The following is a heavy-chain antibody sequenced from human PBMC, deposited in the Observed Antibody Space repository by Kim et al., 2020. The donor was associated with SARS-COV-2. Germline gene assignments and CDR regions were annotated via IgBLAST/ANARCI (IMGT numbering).Heavy chain of an antibody. Sequence: GGSLRLSCAASGFTFSSYSMNWVRQAPGKGLEWVSYISSSSSTIYYADSVKGRFTISRDNAKNSLYLQMNSLRDEDTAVYYCARALIAGYQRYYYYGMDVWGQGTTVTVSS. V-gene: IGHV3-48*02. CDR3: ARALIAGYQRYYYYGMDV. CDR1: GFTFSSYS. CDR2: ISSSSSTI. J-gene: IGHJ6*02. D-gene: IGHD2-2*01.